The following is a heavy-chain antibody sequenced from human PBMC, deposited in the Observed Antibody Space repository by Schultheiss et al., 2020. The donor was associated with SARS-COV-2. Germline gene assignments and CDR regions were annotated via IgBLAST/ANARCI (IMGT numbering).Heavy chain of an antibody. CDR3: ARDARRYDSGGYYYYY. CDR1: GFTFSSYG. CDR2: IWYDGSNK. D-gene: IGHD3-22*01. V-gene: IGHV3-33*08. Sequence: GGSLRLSCAASGFTFSSYGMHWVRQAPGKGLEWVAVIWYDGSNKYYADSVKGRFTISRDNSKNTLYLQMNSLRAEDTAVYYCARDARRYDSGGYYYYYWGQGTLVTVSS. J-gene: IGHJ4*02.